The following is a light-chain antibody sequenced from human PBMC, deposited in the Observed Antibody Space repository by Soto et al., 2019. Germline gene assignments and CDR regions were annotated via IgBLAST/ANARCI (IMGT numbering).Light chain of an antibody. CDR2: DAS. Sequence: EIVLTNSPATLSLSPGERATLSCRASRSVGSSLAWHRQKPGQPPRLLIYDASNRATGIPARFSGSGSGTDFTLTISSLEPEDFAVYYSQHGRTFGQGTKLEI. J-gene: IGKJ2*01. CDR3: QHGRT. V-gene: IGKV3-11*01. CDR1: RSVGSS.